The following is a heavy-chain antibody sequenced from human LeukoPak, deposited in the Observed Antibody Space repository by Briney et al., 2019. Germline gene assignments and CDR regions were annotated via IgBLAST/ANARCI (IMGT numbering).Heavy chain of an antibody. CDR1: GFTFSSYG. V-gene: IGHV3-30*03. D-gene: IGHD1-1*01. Sequence: GGSLRLSCAASGFTFSSYGMHWVRQAPGKGLEWVAVISYDGSNKYYADSVKGRFTISRDNSKNTLYLQMNSLRAEDTAVYYCARELVEDWNDWDEYYFDYWGQGTLVTVSS. J-gene: IGHJ4*02. CDR3: ARELVEDWNDWDEYYFDY. CDR2: ISYDGSNK.